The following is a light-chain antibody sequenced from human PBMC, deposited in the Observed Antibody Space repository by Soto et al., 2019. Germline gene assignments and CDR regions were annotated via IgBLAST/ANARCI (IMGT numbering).Light chain of an antibody. J-gene: IGKJ4*01. V-gene: IGKV1-5*03. CDR2: KAS. Sequence: DIQMTQSPSTLSASVGDRVTITCRASQSISSWLAWYQQKPGKATKFLIFKASSLESGVPSRFSGSGSGTEFTLSISRLQPDDFATYYGQQYNTYPLTFGGGTKVEIK. CDR1: QSISSW. CDR3: QQYNTYPLT.